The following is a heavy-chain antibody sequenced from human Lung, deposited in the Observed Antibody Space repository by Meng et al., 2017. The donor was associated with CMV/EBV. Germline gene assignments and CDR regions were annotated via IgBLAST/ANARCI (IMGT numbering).Heavy chain of an antibody. Sequence: GTFSSYAISWVRQAPGQGLEWMGEIIPIFGTANYAQKFQGRVTITTDESTSTAYMELSSLRSEDTAVYYCAREFGYCSSTSCPYFDYWGQGTLVTVSS. CDR2: IIPIFGTA. CDR3: AREFGYCSSTSCPYFDY. V-gene: IGHV1-69*05. J-gene: IGHJ4*02. D-gene: IGHD2-2*01. CDR1: GTFSSYA.